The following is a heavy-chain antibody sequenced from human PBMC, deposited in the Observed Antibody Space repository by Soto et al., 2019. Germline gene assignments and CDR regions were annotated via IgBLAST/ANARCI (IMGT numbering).Heavy chain of an antibody. CDR3: ARRQRRLVQGYYYYGMDV. D-gene: IGHD6-19*01. V-gene: IGHV1-18*01. J-gene: IGHJ6*02. CDR2: ISAYNGNT. Sequence: ASVKVSCKASGYTFTSYGISWVRQAPGQGLEWMGWISAYNGNTNYAQKLQGRVTMTTDTSTSTAYMELRSLRSDDTAVYYCARRQRRLVQGYYYYGMDVWGQGTTVTVSS. CDR1: GYTFTSYG.